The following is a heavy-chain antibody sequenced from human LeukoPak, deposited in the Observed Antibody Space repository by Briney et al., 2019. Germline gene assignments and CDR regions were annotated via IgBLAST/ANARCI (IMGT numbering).Heavy chain of an antibody. V-gene: IGHV3-66*04. J-gene: IGHJ4*02. CDR1: GFTVSSNY. Sequence: GGSLRLSCAASGFTVSSNYMNWVRQAPGKGLEWVSVSGGSTYYADSVKGRFTISRDNSKNTLYLQMNSLRAEDTAVYYCASHLFLPPVTTYSFDYWGQGTLVTVSS. CDR2: SGGST. CDR3: ASHLFLPPVTTYSFDY. D-gene: IGHD4-17*01.